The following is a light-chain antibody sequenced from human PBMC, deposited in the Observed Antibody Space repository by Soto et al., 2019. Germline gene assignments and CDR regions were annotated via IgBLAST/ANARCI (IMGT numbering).Light chain of an antibody. V-gene: IGKV1-12*02. Sequence: QVTKYPPSVSWSXGAMVPLPCRASQVIYSWIAWYQQKPGRAPKLLIFAAANLQSGVPVRFSGSGSGTDFILSINSLQPEDFATYYCKQLNNYPWTFGQGTQGGYQ. CDR2: AAA. J-gene: IGKJ1*01. CDR3: KQLNNYPWT. CDR1: QVIYSW.